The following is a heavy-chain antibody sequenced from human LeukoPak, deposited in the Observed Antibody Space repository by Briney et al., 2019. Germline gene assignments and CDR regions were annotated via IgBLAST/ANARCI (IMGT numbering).Heavy chain of an antibody. V-gene: IGHV4-59*08. Sequence: SETLSLTCAVYGGSFSGYYWSWIRQPPGKGLEWTEYIYYSGSTNYNPSLKSRVTISVDTSKNQFSLKLSSVTAADTAIYYCARAVSGRFDYWGQGTLVTVSS. CDR2: IYYSGST. D-gene: IGHD6-19*01. CDR3: ARAVSGRFDY. J-gene: IGHJ4*02. CDR1: GGSFSGYY.